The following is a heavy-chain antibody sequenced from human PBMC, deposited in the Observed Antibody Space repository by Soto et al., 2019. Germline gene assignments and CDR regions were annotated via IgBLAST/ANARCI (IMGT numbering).Heavy chain of an antibody. D-gene: IGHD2-2*01. CDR1: GFTFSSYG. V-gene: IGHV3-30*18. CDR2: ISYDGSNK. J-gene: IGHJ6*03. CDR3: AKEWGKLQLLYYYDRDV. Sequence: QVQLVESGGGVVQPGRSLRLSCAASGFTFSSYGMHWVRQAPGKGLEWVAVISYDGSNKYYADSVTGRFTISSDNSKNTLYQQMNSMRAEDTAVYYCAKEWGKLQLLYYYDRDVWGKGTPVTVSS.